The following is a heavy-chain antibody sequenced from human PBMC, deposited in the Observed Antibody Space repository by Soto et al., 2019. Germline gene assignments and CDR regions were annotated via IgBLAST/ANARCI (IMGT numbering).Heavy chain of an antibody. J-gene: IGHJ4*02. V-gene: IGHV3-23*01. CDR2: ISGSGGST. CDR3: AKRASGSYFDY. Sequence: EVQLLESGGGLVQPGGSLRLSCAASGFTFSNYAMNWVRQAPGKGLEWISVISGSGGSTYYADSVKGRFTISRDNSKNTLYLQMNSLRADDTAVYCCAKRASGSYFDYWSQGTLFTVSS. D-gene: IGHD3-10*01. CDR1: GFTFSNYA.